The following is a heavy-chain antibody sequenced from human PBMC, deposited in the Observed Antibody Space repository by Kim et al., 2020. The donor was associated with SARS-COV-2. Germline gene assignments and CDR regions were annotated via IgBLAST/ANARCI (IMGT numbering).Heavy chain of an antibody. D-gene: IGHD5-12*01. Sequence: DTRYRPSFQGQVTISADNSINTAYLQWSSLKASDTAMYYCANRGATNLDYWGQGTVLTVSP. CDR3: ANRGATNLDY. V-gene: IGHV5-51*01. J-gene: IGHJ4*02. CDR2: DT.